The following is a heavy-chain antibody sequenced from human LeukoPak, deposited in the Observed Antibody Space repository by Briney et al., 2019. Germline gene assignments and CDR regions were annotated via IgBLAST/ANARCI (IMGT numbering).Heavy chain of an antibody. CDR3: ARTVTTYAFDI. Sequence: PGGSLRLSCAASGFTFNSYWMSWVRQAPGKGLEWVDSIKEDGSEKYSVDSVKGRFTISRDDAKNSLYLQMNSLRAEDTAVHYCARTVTTYAFDIWGQGTMVTVSS. CDR2: IKEDGSEK. D-gene: IGHD4-17*01. CDR1: GFTFNSYW. J-gene: IGHJ3*02. V-gene: IGHV3-7*04.